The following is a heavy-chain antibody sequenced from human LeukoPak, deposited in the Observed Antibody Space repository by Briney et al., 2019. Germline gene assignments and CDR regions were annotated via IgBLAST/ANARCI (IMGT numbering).Heavy chain of an antibody. CDR1: GGSISSSSYY. CDR2: IYYSGST. Sequence: SKTLSLTCTVSGGSISSSSYYWGWIRQPPGKGLEWIGSIYYSGSTYYNPSLKSRVTISVDTSKNQFSLKLSSVTAADTAVYYCARRRGYSYGPFDYWGQGTLVTVSS. J-gene: IGHJ4*02. CDR3: ARRRGYSYGPFDY. D-gene: IGHD5-18*01. V-gene: IGHV4-39*01.